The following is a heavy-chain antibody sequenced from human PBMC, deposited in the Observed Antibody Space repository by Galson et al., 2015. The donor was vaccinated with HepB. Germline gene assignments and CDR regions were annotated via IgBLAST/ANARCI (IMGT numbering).Heavy chain of an antibody. J-gene: IGHJ3*02. CDR3: ASTPSTLVVAAPYDALDM. Sequence: SLRLSCAASGFTFSNYWMNWVRQAPGKGLEWVANIKQDGSERYYVASVKGRFTISRDNAKNSVYLQMNSLRAEDTAVYYCASTPSTLVVAAPYDALDMWGQGTAVTVSS. V-gene: IGHV3-7*03. D-gene: IGHD2-15*01. CDR2: IKQDGSER. CDR1: GFTFSNYW.